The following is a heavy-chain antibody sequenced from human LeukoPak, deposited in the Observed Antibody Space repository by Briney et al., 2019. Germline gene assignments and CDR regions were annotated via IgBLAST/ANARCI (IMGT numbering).Heavy chain of an antibody. CDR3: AKGRCGDYCAFDY. D-gene: IGHD4-17*01. Sequence: PGGSLRLSCAASGFTFSSYSMNWVRQAPGKGLEWVSSISSSSSYIYYADSVKVRFTISRDNAKNSLYLQMNSLRAEDTAVYYCAKGRCGDYCAFDYWGQGTLVTVSS. CDR2: ISSSSSYI. CDR1: GFTFSSYS. V-gene: IGHV3-21*01. J-gene: IGHJ4*02.